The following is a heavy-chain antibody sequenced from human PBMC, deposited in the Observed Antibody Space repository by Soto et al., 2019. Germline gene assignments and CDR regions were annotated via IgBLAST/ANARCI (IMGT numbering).Heavy chain of an antibody. CDR1: GFTFSSYD. CDR3: ADQDYGDYDYHGMDV. V-gene: IGHV3-30*03. CDR2: ISYDGSNK. Sequence: QVQLVESGGGVAQPGKSLRLSCAASGFTFSSYDMHWVRQAPGKGLEWVAVISYDGSNKYYADSVKGRFTISRDNSKNTLYLQMNSLRAEDTAVYYCADQDYGDYDYHGMDVWGQGTTVTVSS. D-gene: IGHD4-17*01. J-gene: IGHJ6*02.